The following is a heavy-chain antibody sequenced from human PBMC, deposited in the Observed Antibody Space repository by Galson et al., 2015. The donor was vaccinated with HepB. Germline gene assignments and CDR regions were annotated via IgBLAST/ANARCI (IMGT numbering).Heavy chain of an antibody. D-gene: IGHD2-2*01. CDR1: GFTFSTYA. CDR3: AREGPAAPSYYYYGMDV. J-gene: IGHJ6*01. CDR2: ISHDGGKK. Sequence: SLRLSCAASGFTFSTYAMHWVRQAPGKGLEWVTLISHDGGKKYYADSVKGRLTISRDNSKNTLYLQMNSLRAEDTALYYCAREGPAAPSYYYYGMDVWGQGTTVTVSS. V-gene: IGHV3-30*04.